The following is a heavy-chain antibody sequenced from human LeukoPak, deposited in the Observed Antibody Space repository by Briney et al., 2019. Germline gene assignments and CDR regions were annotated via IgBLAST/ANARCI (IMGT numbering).Heavy chain of an antibody. D-gene: IGHD3-3*01. CDR2: ISYDGSNK. J-gene: IGHJ5*02. CDR1: GFTFSSYG. Sequence: PGGSLRLSCAASGFTFSSYGMHWVRQAPGKGLEWVTVISYDGSNKYYADSVKGRFTISRDNSKNTLYLQMNSLKTEDTAVYYCTTHPFYDFWSGYGLPPNWFDPWGQGTLVTVSS. CDR3: TTHPFYDFWSGYGLPPNWFDP. V-gene: IGHV3-30*03.